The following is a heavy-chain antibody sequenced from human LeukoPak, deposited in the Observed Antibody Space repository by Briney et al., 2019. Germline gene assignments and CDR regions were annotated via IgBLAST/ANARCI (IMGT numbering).Heavy chain of an antibody. CDR3: AGINWGVATTKTFDY. CDR1: GGSISSGDYY. CDR2: IYYSGST. V-gene: IGHV4-30-4*01. J-gene: IGHJ4*02. D-gene: IGHD5-12*01. Sequence: SETLSLTCTVSGGSISSGDYYWSWIRQPPGKGLEWIGYIYYSGSTYYNPSLKSRVTISVDTSKNQFSLKLSSVTAADTAVYYCAGINWGVATTKTFDYWGQGTLVTVSS.